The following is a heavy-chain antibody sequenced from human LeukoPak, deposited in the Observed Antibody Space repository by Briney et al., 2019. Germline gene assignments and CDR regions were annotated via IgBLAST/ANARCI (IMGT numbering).Heavy chain of an antibody. D-gene: IGHD5-12*01. CDR2: IRYDGSNK. CDR1: GFTFSSYG. Sequence: GGSLRLSCAASGFTFSSYGMHWVRQAPGKGLEWVAFIRYDGSNKYYADSVKGRFTISRDNSKNTLYLQMSSLRAEGTAVYYCAKDPKSYSGYDPIDYWGQGTLVTVSS. V-gene: IGHV3-30*02. CDR3: AKDPKSYSGYDPIDY. J-gene: IGHJ4*02.